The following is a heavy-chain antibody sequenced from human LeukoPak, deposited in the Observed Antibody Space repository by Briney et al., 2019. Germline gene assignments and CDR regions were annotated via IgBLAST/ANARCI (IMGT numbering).Heavy chain of an antibody. CDR2: MNPNSGNT. D-gene: IGHD3-9*01. Sequence: GSVKVSCKASGYTFTSYGINWVRQATGQRLEWMGWMNPNSGNTGYAQKFQGRVTMTRNTSISTAYMELSSLRSEDTAVYYCARGEDYYDILTGYYKGNWFDPWGQGTLVTVSS. CDR1: GYTFTSYG. CDR3: ARGEDYYDILTGYYKGNWFDP. J-gene: IGHJ5*02. V-gene: IGHV1-8*01.